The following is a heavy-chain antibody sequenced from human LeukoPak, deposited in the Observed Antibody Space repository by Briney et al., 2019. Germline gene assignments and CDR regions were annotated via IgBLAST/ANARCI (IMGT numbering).Heavy chain of an antibody. CDR3: ARGLVEMATRYFDL. CDR2: IYDSGST. V-gene: IGHV4-30-4*01. J-gene: IGHJ2*01. D-gene: IGHD5-24*01. CDR1: GASIRSGDYY. Sequence: SQTLSLTCTVSGASIRSGDYYWGWIRQPPGKGLEWIGYIYDSGSTYYNPSLKSRITISVDTSENRFSLKLSSVTATDTAVYYCARGLVEMATRYFDLWGRGTLVTVSS.